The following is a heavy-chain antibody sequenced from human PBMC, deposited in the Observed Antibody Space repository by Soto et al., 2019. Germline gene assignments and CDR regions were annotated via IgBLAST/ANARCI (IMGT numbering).Heavy chain of an antibody. Sequence: ASVKVSCKASSFTFIDFYIHWLRQAPGQGLEWMGWINTKNGGTRYAEKFQDRVTLTRDRSVRTAYLELQRLRSDDTAVYYCARSHCTAGTCYTDVIPSWGQGTLVTVSS. D-gene: IGHD2-8*02. CDR1: SFTFIDFY. CDR3: ARSHCTAGTCYTDVIPS. CDR2: INTKNGGT. J-gene: IGHJ4*02. V-gene: IGHV1-2*02.